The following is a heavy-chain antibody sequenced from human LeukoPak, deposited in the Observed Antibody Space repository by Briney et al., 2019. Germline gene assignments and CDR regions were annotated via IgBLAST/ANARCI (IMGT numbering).Heavy chain of an antibody. V-gene: IGHV3-11*01. D-gene: IGHD1-1*01. J-gene: IGHJ3*02. CDR2: IYFTGDII. CDR1: GFPFSGYH. CDR3: ARDDMLERPSFDI. Sequence: GGSLRLSCAASGFPFSGYHMSWVRQAPGKGLEGISYIYFTGDIIYYADSVKSRFTISRDNAKNSLYLQMNSLKAEDTAVYYCARDDMLERPSFDIWGQGTVVTVSS.